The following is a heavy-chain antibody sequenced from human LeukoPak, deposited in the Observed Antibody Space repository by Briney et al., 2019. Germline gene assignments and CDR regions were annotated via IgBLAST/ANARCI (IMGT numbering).Heavy chain of an antibody. CDR1: GFVFSSHP. Sequence: GGSLRLSCAVSGFVFSSHPMHWVRRAPGKGLECVSAISNSGGSTYYANSVKGRFTISRDNSKNTLYLQMDSLRAEDTALYYCAREEPAGSIDYWGQGILVTVSS. CDR2: ISNSGGST. J-gene: IGHJ4*02. V-gene: IGHV3-64*01. CDR3: AREEPAGSIDY. D-gene: IGHD1-14*01.